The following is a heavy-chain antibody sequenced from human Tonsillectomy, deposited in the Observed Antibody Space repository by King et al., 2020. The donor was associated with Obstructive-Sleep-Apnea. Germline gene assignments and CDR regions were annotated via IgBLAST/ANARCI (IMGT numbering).Heavy chain of an antibody. CDR2: IYPIDSET. Sequence: VQLVESGAEVKKPGESLKISCKGSGYSFTSYWVGWVRQMPGKGLEWMGIIYPIDSETRYSPSFQGQVTISADKSISTAYLQWSSLKASDTAMYYCARGRGSYYDAFDIWGQGTMVTVSS. D-gene: IGHD1-26*01. CDR3: ARGRGSYYDAFDI. J-gene: IGHJ3*02. V-gene: IGHV5-51*01. CDR1: GYSFTSYW.